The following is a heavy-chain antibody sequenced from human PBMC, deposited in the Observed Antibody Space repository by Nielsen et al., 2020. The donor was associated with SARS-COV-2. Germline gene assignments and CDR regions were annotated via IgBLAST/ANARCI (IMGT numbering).Heavy chain of an antibody. J-gene: IGHJ5*02. CDR1: GDTLTQLS. CDR3: ATGPGQLVLGWFDP. Sequence: ASVKVSCKVPGDTLTQLSMHWVRQAPGKGLEWMGEFDPQDGETTYAQKFQGRITMTEDPSIDTAYMELSSLRSEDTAVYYCATGPGQLVLGWFDPWGQGTLVTVSS. CDR2: FDPQDGET. D-gene: IGHD6-13*01. V-gene: IGHV1-24*01.